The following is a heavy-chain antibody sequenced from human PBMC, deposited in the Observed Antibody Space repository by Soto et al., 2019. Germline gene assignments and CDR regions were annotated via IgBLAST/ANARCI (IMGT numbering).Heavy chain of an antibody. CDR2: IYYSGST. CDR3: AGDYNSGSYRFDY. CDR1: GGSVSSYH. D-gene: IGHD3-10*01. V-gene: IGHV4-59*02. Sequence: PSETLSLTCTVSGGSVSSYHWSWIRQTPGKGLQWIGYIYYSGSTTYNPSLKSRVTISLDTSKNLFSLKLSSVTAADTAVYFCAGDYNSGSYRFDYWGQGTLVTVSS. J-gene: IGHJ4*02.